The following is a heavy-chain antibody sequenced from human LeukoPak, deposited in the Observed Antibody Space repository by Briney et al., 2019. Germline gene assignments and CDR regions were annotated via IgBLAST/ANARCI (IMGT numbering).Heavy chain of an antibody. J-gene: IGHJ4*02. D-gene: IGHD1-1*01. Sequence: GASVKVSCKASGGTFSSYAISWVRQAPGQGLEWMGWVDPNSGKTGYAQKFQGRVTMTKNTSMNTAYMELSSLKSDDTAVYYCARGPHDGTIDYWGQGTLVTVSS. CDR1: GGTFSSYA. CDR3: ARGPHDGTIDY. V-gene: IGHV1-8*02. CDR2: VDPNSGKT.